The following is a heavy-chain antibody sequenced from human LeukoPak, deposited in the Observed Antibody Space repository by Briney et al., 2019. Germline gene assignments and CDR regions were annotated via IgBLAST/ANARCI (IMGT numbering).Heavy chain of an antibody. Sequence: SVKVSCKASGGSFSSYGVNWVRQAPGQGLEWMGRIIPIVGIANYAQKFQGRVTITADKSTSTAYMEVSSLRAEDTAVYYCAKLGRYSGSYYGASDIWGQGTMVTVSS. CDR3: AKLGRYSGSYYGASDI. D-gene: IGHD1-26*01. J-gene: IGHJ3*02. V-gene: IGHV1-69*04. CDR2: IIPIVGIA. CDR1: GGSFSSYG.